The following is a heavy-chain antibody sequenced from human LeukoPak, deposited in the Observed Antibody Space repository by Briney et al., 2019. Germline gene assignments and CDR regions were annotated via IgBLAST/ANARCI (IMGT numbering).Heavy chain of an antibody. CDR1: GFSFGDYA. Sequence: AGRSLRLSCTASGFSFGDYAMSWVRQAPGKGLEWVGLIRSKAYGGTTEYAASVKGRFAISRDDSKSIAYLQMNSLKTEDTAVYYCTNNSDYWGQGTLVTVSS. V-gene: IGHV3-49*04. J-gene: IGHJ4*02. CDR3: TNNSDY. CDR2: IRSKAYGGTT. D-gene: IGHD2-21*01.